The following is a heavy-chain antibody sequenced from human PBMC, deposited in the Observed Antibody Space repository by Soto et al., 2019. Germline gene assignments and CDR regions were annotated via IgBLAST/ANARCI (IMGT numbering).Heavy chain of an antibody. J-gene: IGHJ6*02. Sequence: GGSLRLSCTASGFNFGDYAMSWFRQAPGKGLEWVGFIRSKAYGATTEYAASLKGTFTISRDDSKSIAYLQINSLNTEDTAVYYCTGSVIVPSAALHYYGMDVWGQGTTVTSP. D-gene: IGHD2-2*01. CDR2: IRSKAYGATT. CDR1: GFNFGDYA. V-gene: IGHV3-49*03. CDR3: TGSVIVPSAALHYYGMDV.